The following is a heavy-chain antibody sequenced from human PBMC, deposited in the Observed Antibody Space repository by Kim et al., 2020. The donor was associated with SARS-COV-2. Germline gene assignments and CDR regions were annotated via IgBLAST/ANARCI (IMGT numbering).Heavy chain of an antibody. CDR1: GGSISSYY. J-gene: IGHJ6*03. CDR3: AREIAARPNPFNYYYYYYMDV. CDR2: IYYSGST. V-gene: IGHV4-59*08. D-gene: IGHD6-6*01. Sequence: SETLSLTCTVSGGSISSYYWSWIRQPPGKGLEWIGYIYYSGSTNYNPSLKSRVTISVDTSKNQFSLKLSSVTAADTAVYYCAREIAARPNPFNYYYYYYMDVWGKGTTVTVSS.